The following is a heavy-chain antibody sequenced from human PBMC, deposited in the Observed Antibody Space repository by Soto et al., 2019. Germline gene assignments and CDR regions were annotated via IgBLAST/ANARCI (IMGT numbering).Heavy chain of an antibody. Sequence: SETLSLTCTVSGGSVSSGSYYWSWIRQPPGKGLEWIGYIYYSGSTNYNPSLKSRVTISVDTPKNQFSLKLSSVTAADTAVDYCARGPSYSSIWYLNWFDPWGQGTLVTVSS. D-gene: IGHD6-13*01. CDR2: IYYSGST. V-gene: IGHV4-61*01. CDR1: GGSVSSGSYY. CDR3: ARGPSYSSIWYLNWFDP. J-gene: IGHJ5*02.